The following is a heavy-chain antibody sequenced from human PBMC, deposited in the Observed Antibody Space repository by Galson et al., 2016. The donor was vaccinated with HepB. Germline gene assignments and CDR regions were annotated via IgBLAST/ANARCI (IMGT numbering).Heavy chain of an antibody. CDR3: ATTRWLQHYFDY. V-gene: IGHV1-18*01. J-gene: IGHJ4*02. D-gene: IGHD5-24*01. CDR1: GYTFTSKG. Sequence: SVKVSCKASGYTFTSKGIAWLRLAPGQGLEWLGWISGFNGNINYAQKFQGRVTMTTDTSTSTAYMELRGLRSDDTAVYYCATTRWLQHYFDYWGQGTLVTVSS. CDR2: ISGFNGNI.